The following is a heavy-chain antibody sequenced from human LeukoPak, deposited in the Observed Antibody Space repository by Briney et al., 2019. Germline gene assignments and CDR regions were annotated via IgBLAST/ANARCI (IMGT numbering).Heavy chain of an antibody. J-gene: IGHJ4*02. CDR3: AREDSRGELVY. CDR1: GFIFKSYS. Sequence: GGSLRISCAASGFIFKSYSMSWVRQAPGKGLEWVSSISSSSNYIYYAGSMKGRFTISRDTAKNSLYLQMNSLRAEDTAVYYCAREDSRGELVYWGQGTLVTVSS. D-gene: IGHD3-10*01. CDR2: ISSSSNYI. V-gene: IGHV3-21*01.